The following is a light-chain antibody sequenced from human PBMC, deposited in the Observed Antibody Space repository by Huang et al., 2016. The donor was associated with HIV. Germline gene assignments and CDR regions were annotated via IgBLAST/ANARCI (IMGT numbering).Light chain of an antibody. J-gene: IGKJ2*01. V-gene: IGKV1-33*01. CDR3: QQYDNLPYT. Sequence: DIQMTQSPSSLSASVGDRVTITCQASQDMSNYLNWYLQKPGKAPTLLIYDAVNLETGVPVRFSGSGSGTDFSLTIISLQPEDFATYYSQQYDNLPYTFGQGTKLEIK. CDR2: DAV. CDR1: QDMSNY.